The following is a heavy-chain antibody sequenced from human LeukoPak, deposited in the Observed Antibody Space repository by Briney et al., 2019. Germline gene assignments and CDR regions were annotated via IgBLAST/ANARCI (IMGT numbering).Heavy chain of an antibody. V-gene: IGHV3-53*01. CDR2: IYSGGST. J-gene: IGHJ5*02. CDR3: ASDYGGFWFDP. CDR1: GFTVSSNY. D-gene: IGHD4-23*01. Sequence: GGSLRLSCAASGFTVSSNYMSWVRQAPGKGLEWVSIIYSGGSTFYADSVKGRFTISRDNSKNTLYLQMNSLRAEDTAVYYCASDYGGFWFDPWGQGTLVTVSS.